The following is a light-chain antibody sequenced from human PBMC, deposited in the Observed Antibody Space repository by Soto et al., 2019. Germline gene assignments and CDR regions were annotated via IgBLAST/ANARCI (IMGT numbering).Light chain of an antibody. CDR3: QQYATSPPRYI. CDR2: GAS. Sequence: EIVLTQSPGTLSLSLGERASLSCRASQTASSSFLAWYQQKPGQAPRLLISGASTRATGIPDRFSGSGSGTDFTLTISRLEPEDFAVYFCQQYATSPPRYIFGQGTKLEIK. CDR1: QTASSSF. V-gene: IGKV3-20*01. J-gene: IGKJ2*01.